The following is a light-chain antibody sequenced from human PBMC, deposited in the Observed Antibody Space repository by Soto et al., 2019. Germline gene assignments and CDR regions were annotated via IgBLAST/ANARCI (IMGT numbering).Light chain of an antibody. Sequence: DIQMTQSPSSLSASVGDRVTITCQASQDISNYLNLYQQQPGKAPKLLIYDASNFETWGPSRFSVSVSGTYFSFTISSMQHEDIATYYCQKYDNPSTFGGGTKV. CDR1: QDISNY. CDR2: DAS. V-gene: IGKV1-33*01. CDR3: QKYDNPST. J-gene: IGKJ4*01.